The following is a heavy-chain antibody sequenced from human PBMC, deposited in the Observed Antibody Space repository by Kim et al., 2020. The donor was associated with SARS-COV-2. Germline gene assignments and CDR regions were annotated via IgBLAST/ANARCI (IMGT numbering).Heavy chain of an antibody. CDR1: GFTFSTYA. V-gene: IGHV3-64D*06. Sequence: GGSLRLSCSASGFTFSTYAMHWVRQAPGKGLEYVSAISSNGGSTYYADSVKGRFTISRDNSKNTLYLQMSSLRAEDTAVYYCVKGVSGDFDYWGQGTLVTVSS. CDR2: ISSNGGST. J-gene: IGHJ4*02. D-gene: IGHD3-10*01. CDR3: VKGVSGDFDY.